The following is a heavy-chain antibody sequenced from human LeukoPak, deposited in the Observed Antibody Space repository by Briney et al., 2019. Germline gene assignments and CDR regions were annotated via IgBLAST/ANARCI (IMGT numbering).Heavy chain of an antibody. J-gene: IGHJ4*02. D-gene: IGHD3-16*01. CDR1: GITFSSYS. Sequence: GGSLRLSCVASGITFSSYSMNWVRQAPGKGLEWVSYISSLSGTINYADSVKGRFTISRDNAKNSLYLQMNSLRAEDTAVYYCARDQGGVGYWGQGTLVTVSS. CDR3: ARDQGGVGY. CDR2: ISSLSGTI. V-gene: IGHV3-48*01.